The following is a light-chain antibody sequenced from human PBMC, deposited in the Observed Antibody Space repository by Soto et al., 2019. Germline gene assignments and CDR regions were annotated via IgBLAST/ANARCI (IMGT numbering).Light chain of an antibody. CDR3: QQYENWPSIT. Sequence: ILMTQSQPTLSVSPGAGPTLCCRASQNIRTKLAWYQQKPGQAPRLIXSGASTRATGIPVRFSGSGSGTEFALAISSLQSEDFAVYYCQQYENWPSITFGQGTRLEIK. CDR1: QNIRTK. J-gene: IGKJ5*01. CDR2: GAS. V-gene: IGKV3-15*01.